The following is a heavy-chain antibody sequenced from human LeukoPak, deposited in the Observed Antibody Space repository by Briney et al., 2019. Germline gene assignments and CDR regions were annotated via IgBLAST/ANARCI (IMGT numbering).Heavy chain of an antibody. Sequence: GGSLRLSCAASGFTFSSYWMCWVRPAPGKGLEWGAIIKQDGSDKYYVDSVEGRFIISRDNAKNSLYLQMNSLRAEDTAVYYCLTSTRSHRFDYWGQGTLVTVSS. CDR1: GFTFSSYW. V-gene: IGHV3-7*01. CDR3: LTSTRSHRFDY. CDR2: IKQDGSDK. D-gene: IGHD2-15*01. J-gene: IGHJ4*02.